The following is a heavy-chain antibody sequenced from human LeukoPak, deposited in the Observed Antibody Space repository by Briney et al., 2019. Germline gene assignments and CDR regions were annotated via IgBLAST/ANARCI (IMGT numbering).Heavy chain of an antibody. CDR1: GGSISSYY. D-gene: IGHD3-22*01. Sequence: PSETLSLTCTVSGGSISSYYWSWIRQPPGKGLEWIGYIYYSGSTNYNPSLKSRVTISVDTSKNQFSLKLSSVTAADTAVYYCARGDYYYDSSGYHNWFDPWGQGTLVTVSS. CDR3: ARGDYYYDSSGYHNWFDP. V-gene: IGHV4-59*01. J-gene: IGHJ5*02. CDR2: IYYSGST.